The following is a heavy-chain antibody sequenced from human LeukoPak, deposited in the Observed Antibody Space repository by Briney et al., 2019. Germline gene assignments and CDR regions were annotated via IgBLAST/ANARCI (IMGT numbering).Heavy chain of an antibody. CDR2: IYYSGST. D-gene: IGHD2-2*01. J-gene: IGHJ5*02. CDR3: ARGGIVVVPAAIPNWFDP. V-gene: IGHV4-59*08. Sequence: SETLSLTCTVSGGSISSYYWSWIRQPPGKGLEWIGYIYYSGSTYYNPSLKSRVTISVDASKNQFSLKLSSVTAADTAVYYCARGGIVVVPAAIPNWFDPWGQGTLVTVSS. CDR1: GGSISSYY.